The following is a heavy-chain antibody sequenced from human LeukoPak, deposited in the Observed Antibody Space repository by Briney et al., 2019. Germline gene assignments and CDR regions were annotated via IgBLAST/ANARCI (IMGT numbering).Heavy chain of an antibody. D-gene: IGHD6-13*01. V-gene: IGHV3-66*02. CDR2: IYSGGST. CDR3: ANGIAAAGLYY. CDR1: GFTVSSNY. Sequence: GGSLRLSCAASGFTVSSNYMSWVRQAPGKGLEWVSVIYSGGSTYYADSVKGRFTISRDNSKNTLYLQMNSLRAEDTAVYYCANGIAAAGLYYWGQGTLGTVSS. J-gene: IGHJ4*02.